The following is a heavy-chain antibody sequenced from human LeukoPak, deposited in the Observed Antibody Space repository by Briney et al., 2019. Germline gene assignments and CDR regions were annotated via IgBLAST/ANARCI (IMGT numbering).Heavy chain of an antibody. D-gene: IGHD6-13*01. CDR1: GFTVSSNY. CDR2: IYSGGST. Sequence: GGSLRLSCAASGFTVSSNYMGWVRQAPGKGLEWVSVIYSGGSTYYADSVKGRFTISRDSSKNTLYLQMNSLRAEDTAVYYCARVKGGSSWYTAYYMDVWGKGTTVTVSS. V-gene: IGHV3-53*01. CDR3: ARVKGGSSWYTAYYMDV. J-gene: IGHJ6*03.